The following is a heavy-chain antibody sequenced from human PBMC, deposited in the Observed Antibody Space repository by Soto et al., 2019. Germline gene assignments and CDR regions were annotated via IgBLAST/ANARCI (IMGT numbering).Heavy chain of an antibody. V-gene: IGHV1-18*01. CDR2: ISGYNGNT. CDR1: GYTFNSYA. Sequence: QVQLVQSGAEVKKPGASVKVSCKVSGYTFNSYAIIWVRQAPGQGLEWMGWISGYNGNTRYAQNLQGRVTMTTHTSTSTAGMEPRSLRSDDTAVYYCATDSISGSGWYSDYWGQGTLVTVSS. J-gene: IGHJ4*01. D-gene: IGHD6-19*01. CDR3: ATDSISGSGWYSDY.